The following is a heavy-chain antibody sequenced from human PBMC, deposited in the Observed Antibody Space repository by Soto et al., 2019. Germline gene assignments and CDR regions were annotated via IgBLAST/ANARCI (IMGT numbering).Heavy chain of an antibody. J-gene: IGHJ4*02. CDR1: GGSISSGDYY. V-gene: IGHV4-30-4*01. CDR2: IYYSGST. D-gene: IGHD4-17*01. Sequence: QVQLQESGPGLVKPSQTLSLTCTVSGGSISSGDYYWSWIRQPPGKGLEWIGYIYYSGSTYYNQSLKSRVTISVDKSKNQFSLKLSSVTAADTAVYYCARDSTVTPGSLDYWGQGTLVTVSS. CDR3: ARDSTVTPGSLDY.